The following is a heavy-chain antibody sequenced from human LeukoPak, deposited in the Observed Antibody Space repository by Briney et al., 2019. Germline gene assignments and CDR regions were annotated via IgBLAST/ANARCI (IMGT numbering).Heavy chain of an antibody. Sequence: ASVKVSCKASGGTFSSYAISWVRQAPGQGLEWMGGIIPIFGTANYAQKFQGRVTITADESTSTAYMELSSLRSEDTAVYYCAARYSGSFKILYWGQGTLVTVSS. D-gene: IGHD1-26*01. CDR3: AARYSGSFKILY. CDR2: IIPIFGTA. V-gene: IGHV1-69*13. CDR1: GGTFSSYA. J-gene: IGHJ4*02.